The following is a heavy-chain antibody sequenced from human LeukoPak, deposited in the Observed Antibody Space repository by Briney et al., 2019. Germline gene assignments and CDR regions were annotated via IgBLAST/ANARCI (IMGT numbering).Heavy chain of an antibody. Sequence: ASVKVSCKASGYTFTSYGISWVRQAPGQGLEWMGWISAYNGNTNYAQKLQGRVTMTTDTSTSTAYMELRSLRSDETAVYYCARLVSGWSWGYFDYWGQGTLVTVSS. J-gene: IGHJ4*02. CDR1: GYTFTSYG. D-gene: IGHD6-19*01. V-gene: IGHV1-18*01. CDR3: ARLVSGWSWGYFDY. CDR2: ISAYNGNT.